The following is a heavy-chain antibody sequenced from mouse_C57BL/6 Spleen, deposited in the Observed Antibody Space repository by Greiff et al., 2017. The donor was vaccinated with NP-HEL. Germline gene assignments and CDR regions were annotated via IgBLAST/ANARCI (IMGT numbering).Heavy chain of an antibody. CDR1: GYAFSSYW. Sequence: VQLQQSGAELVKPGASVKISCKASGYAFSSYWMNWVKQRPGKGLEWIGQIYPGDGDTNYNGKFKGKATLTADKSSSTAYMQLSSLTSEDSAVYFCARLRVYYAMDYWGQGTSVTVSS. V-gene: IGHV1-80*01. CDR3: ARLRVYYAMDY. J-gene: IGHJ4*01. CDR2: IYPGDGDT.